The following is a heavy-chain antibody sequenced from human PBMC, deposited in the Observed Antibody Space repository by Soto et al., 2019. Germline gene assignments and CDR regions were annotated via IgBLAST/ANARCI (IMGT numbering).Heavy chain of an antibody. D-gene: IGHD5-12*01. Sequence: QVQLQESSPGLVKPSGTLSLTCAVSGGSISSSNWWSWVRQPPGKGLEWIGEIYHSGSTNYNPSLKSRVTISVDKSKNQFSLKLSSVTAADTAVYYCARESPDIVATISVRASNYYYGMDVWGQGTTVTVSS. V-gene: IGHV4-4*02. CDR2: IYHSGST. J-gene: IGHJ6*02. CDR3: ARESPDIVATISVRASNYYYGMDV. CDR1: GGSISSSNW.